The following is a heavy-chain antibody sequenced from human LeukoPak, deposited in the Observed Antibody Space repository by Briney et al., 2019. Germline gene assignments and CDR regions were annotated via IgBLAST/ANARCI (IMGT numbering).Heavy chain of an antibody. CDR3: ARGGGQWLRSYYFDY. D-gene: IGHD5-12*01. V-gene: IGHV4-4*07. CDR2: IYTSGST. Sequence: SETLSLTCTVSGGPISSYYWSWIRQPAGKGLEWIGRIYTSGSTNYNPSLKSRVTMSVDTSKNQFSLTVRSVTAADTAVYYCARGGGQWLRSYYFDYWGQGALVTVSS. J-gene: IGHJ4*02. CDR1: GGPISSYY.